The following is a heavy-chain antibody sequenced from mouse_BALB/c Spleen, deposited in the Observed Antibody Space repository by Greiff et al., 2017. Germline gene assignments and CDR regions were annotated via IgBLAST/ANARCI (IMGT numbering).Heavy chain of an antibody. V-gene: IGHV7-3*02. CDR3: ARDCYWYFDV. J-gene: IGHJ1*01. CDR1: GFTFTDYY. Sequence: EVQLKESGGGLVQPGGSLRLSCATSGFTFTDYYMSWVRQPPGKALEWLGFIRNKANGYTTEYSASVKGRFTISRDNSQSILYLQMNTLRAEDSATYYCARDCYWYFDVWGAGTTVTVSS. CDR2: IRNKANGYTT.